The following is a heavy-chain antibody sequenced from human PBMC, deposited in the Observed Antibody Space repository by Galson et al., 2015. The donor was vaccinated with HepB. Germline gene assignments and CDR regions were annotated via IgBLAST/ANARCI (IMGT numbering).Heavy chain of an antibody. CDR2: ISYDGSNK. CDR1: GFTFSSYG. V-gene: IGHV3-30*03. Sequence: SLRLSCAASGFTFSSYGMHWVRQAPGKGLEWVAVISYDGSNKYYADSVKGRFTISRDNSKNKVYLEMNSLRIEDTAVYYCARGPSYFDYWGQGTLVTVSS. J-gene: IGHJ4*02. CDR3: ARGPSYFDY.